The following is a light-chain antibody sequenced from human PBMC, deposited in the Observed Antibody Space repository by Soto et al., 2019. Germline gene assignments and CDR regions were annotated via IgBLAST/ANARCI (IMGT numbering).Light chain of an antibody. CDR3: QQYGSLSWT. CDR1: QSVSSSY. Sequence: EIVMTKSPATLSVSPWEGATLSCRASQSVSSSYLAWYQQKPGQAPRILLFGASGRATGIPDRFSGSGSGTDFTLTISRREPADVAGYYCQQYGSLSWTSGQGTKVDIK. CDR2: GAS. J-gene: IGKJ1*01. V-gene: IGKV3-20*01.